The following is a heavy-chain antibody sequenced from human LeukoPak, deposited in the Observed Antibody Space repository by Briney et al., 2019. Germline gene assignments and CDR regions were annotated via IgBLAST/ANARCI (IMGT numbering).Heavy chain of an antibody. V-gene: IGHV4-39*01. CDR2: ICYSGST. CDR3: ARTENYIPEDCFDP. D-gene: IGHD5-24*01. Sequence: SETLSLTCTVSGVSISSSSYCWGWIRQPPGKGLEWIGSICYSGSTLYNPSLESRVTLSVDTSKNQFSLELSSVTAADTALYYCARTENYIPEDCFDPWGQGTLVTVSS. CDR1: GVSISSSSYC. J-gene: IGHJ5*02.